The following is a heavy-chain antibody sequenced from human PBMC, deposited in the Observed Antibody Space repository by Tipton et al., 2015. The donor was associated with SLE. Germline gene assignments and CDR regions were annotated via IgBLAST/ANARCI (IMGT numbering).Heavy chain of an antibody. Sequence: TLSLTCTVSGGSISSGRYYWGWIRQPAGKGLEWIGHIHTSGSTNYNPTLKSRVTISVDTSKNQFSLKLSSVTAADTAVYYCATLGELSPKGYWGQGTLVTVSS. CDR3: ATLGELSPKGY. CDR1: GGSISSGRYY. D-gene: IGHD3-16*02. CDR2: IHTSGST. V-gene: IGHV4-61*09. J-gene: IGHJ4*02.